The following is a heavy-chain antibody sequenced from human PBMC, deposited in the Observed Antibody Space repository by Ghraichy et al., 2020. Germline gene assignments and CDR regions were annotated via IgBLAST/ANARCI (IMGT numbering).Heavy chain of an antibody. V-gene: IGHV3-7*03. J-gene: IGHJ4*02. D-gene: IGHD1-7*01. CDR3: AREHNWNYDY. Sequence: SCAASGFSFSVYYMTWVRQAPGKGLEWVANIKQDGSEKYYVDSVKGRFTISRDNARNSLYLQMNSLRAEDTAVYYCAREHNWNYDYWGQGTLVTVSS. CDR2: IKQDGSEK. CDR1: GFSFSVYY.